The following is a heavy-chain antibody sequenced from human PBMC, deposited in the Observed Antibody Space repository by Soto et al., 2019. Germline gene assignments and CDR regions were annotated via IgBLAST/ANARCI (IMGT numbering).Heavy chain of an antibody. V-gene: IGHV4-38-2*02. CDR2: IYPGGTT. CDR1: GGSISSGTT. D-gene: IGHD6-19*01. J-gene: IGHJ4*02. Sequence: SATLSFTCTVSGGSISSGTTWAWIRQPPWKVPEWIASIYPGGTTFYNPSLKSRITISVDTSNNQLSLKLTSGTSENTALYDFESVNVMVVAGSTFDDGGQGTLVSLSS. CDR3: ESVNVMVVAGSTFDD.